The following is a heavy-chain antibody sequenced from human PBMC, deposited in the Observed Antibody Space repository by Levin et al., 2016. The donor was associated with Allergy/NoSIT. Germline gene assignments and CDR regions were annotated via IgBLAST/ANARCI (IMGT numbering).Heavy chain of an antibody. D-gene: IGHD3-22*01. Sequence: GESLKISCAASGFTFSSYSIHWVRQAPGKGLEWVSASNMYYADSVKGRFTISRDNAKNSLFLQMDSLRAEDTAVYYCARSQGDYYYDTFGSYDIWGQGTLVTVSS. CDR2: SNM. CDR3: ARSQGDYYYDTFGSYDI. CDR1: GFTFSSYS. J-gene: IGHJ4*02. V-gene: IGHV3-21*01.